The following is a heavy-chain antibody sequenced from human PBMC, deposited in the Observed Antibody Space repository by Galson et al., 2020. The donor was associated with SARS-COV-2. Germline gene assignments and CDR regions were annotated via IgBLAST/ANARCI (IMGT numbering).Heavy chain of an antibody. D-gene: IGHD3-22*01. Sequence: GESLKISCAASGFTFSTYWMTWVRQGPGKGLEWVANINQDGSEKYYVDSVRGRFTISRDTAKNSLYLQMNSLRAEDTAVYYCARRTYYYDSSGYSNAFDIWGQGTMVTVSS. CDR2: INQDGSEK. CDR3: ARRTYYYDSSGYSNAFDI. J-gene: IGHJ3*02. V-gene: IGHV3-7*03. CDR1: GFTFSTYW.